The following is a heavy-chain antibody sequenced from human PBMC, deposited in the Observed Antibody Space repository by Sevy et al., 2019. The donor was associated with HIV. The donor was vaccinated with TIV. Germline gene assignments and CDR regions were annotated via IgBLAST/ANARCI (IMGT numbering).Heavy chain of an antibody. Sequence: SETLSLTCTVSGGSISSYYWSWIRQPPGKGLEWIGYIYYSGSTNYNPSLKSRVTISVDTSKNQFSLQLSSVTAADTAVYYCARQVGDIVVAYFDYWGQGTLVTVSS. CDR3: ARQVGDIVVAYFDY. V-gene: IGHV4-59*08. CDR1: GGSISSYY. CDR2: IYYSGST. D-gene: IGHD2-15*01. J-gene: IGHJ4*02.